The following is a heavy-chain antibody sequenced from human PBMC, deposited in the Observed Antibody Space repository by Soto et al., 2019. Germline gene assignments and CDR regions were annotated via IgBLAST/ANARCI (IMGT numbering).Heavy chain of an antibody. J-gene: IGHJ4*02. D-gene: IGHD2-15*01. V-gene: IGHV3-48*03. CDR2: ISSSGDTV. Sequence: EVQLVESGGGLVQPGGSLRLSCAASGFTFSTYEMNWVRHAPGKGLEWVSYISSSGDTVYYADSVKGRFTIYRDNAKNSLYLQMNSLRAEDTAIYYCARVAGWSDYWGQGTMVTVSS. CDR3: ARVAGWSDY. CDR1: GFTFSTYE.